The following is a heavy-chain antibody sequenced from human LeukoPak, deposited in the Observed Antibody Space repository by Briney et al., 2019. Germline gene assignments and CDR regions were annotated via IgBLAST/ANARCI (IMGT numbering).Heavy chain of an antibody. CDR3: ARAPIQFGELLLDY. CDR1: GDSVSSNSAA. Sequence: SQTLSLTCAISGDSVSSNSAAWNWLRQSPSRGLGWLGRTYYRSKWYNDYAVSVKSRITINPDTSKNQFSLQLNSVTPEDTAVYYCARAPIQFGELLLDYWGQGTLVTVSS. J-gene: IGHJ4*02. D-gene: IGHD3-10*01. V-gene: IGHV6-1*01. CDR2: TYYRSKWYN.